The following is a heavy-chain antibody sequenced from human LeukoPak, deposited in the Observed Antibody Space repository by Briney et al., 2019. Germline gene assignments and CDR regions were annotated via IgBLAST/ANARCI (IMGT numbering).Heavy chain of an antibody. D-gene: IGHD5-18*01. CDR2: ISWNSGSI. V-gene: IGHV3-9*01. CDR1: GFTFDDYA. Sequence: GGSLRLSCAASGFTFDDYAMHWVRQAPGKGLEWVSGISWNSGSIGYADSVKGRFTISRDNSKNTLYLQMNSMRAEDTAVYYCAKARWGNSYGVDYWGQGTLVTVSS. J-gene: IGHJ4*02. CDR3: AKARWGNSYGVDY.